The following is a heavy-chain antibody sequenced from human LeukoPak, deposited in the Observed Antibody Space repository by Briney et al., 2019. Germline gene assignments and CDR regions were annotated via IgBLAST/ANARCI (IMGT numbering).Heavy chain of an antibody. J-gene: IGHJ4*02. Sequence: GGSLRLSCAAPGFTFNTYSMNWVRQAPGRGLEWVSSISSSSSYIYYADSVKGRFTISRDNAKNSLYLQMNSLRAEDTAVYYCARDLDADYYDSSGSFHYWGQGTLVTVSS. D-gene: IGHD3-22*01. CDR3: ARDLDADYYDSSGSFHY. V-gene: IGHV3-21*01. CDR1: GFTFNTYS. CDR2: ISSSSSYI.